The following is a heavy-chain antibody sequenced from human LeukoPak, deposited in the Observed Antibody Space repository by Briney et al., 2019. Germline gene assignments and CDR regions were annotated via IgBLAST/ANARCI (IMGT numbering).Heavy chain of an antibody. CDR3: ARDGSGWLVY. CDR2: IKQDGTEK. D-gene: IGHD6-19*01. Sequence: GGSLRLSCAASGFTFSGYWMSWLRQAPGKGLEWVANIKQDGTEKYYVDSVKGRFIISRDNAKNSLYLQMNSLRAEDTAVYYCARDGSGWLVYWGQGTLVTVSS. CDR1: GFTFSGYW. V-gene: IGHV3-7*01. J-gene: IGHJ4*02.